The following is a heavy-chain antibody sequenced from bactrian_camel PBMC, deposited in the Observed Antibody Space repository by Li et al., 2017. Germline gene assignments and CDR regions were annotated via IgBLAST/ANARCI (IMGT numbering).Heavy chain of an antibody. Sequence: VQLVESGGDSVTAGGSLTLSCKIFGYTTMPNFEAWFRQTSAQAREGVAVIDVNGRPTYANSVEGRSTISKDKSKKILYLQMNDLKTEDSGIYYCAARPGTLIAPLLSAESYNSWGQGTQVTVS. V-gene: IGHV3S53*01. D-gene: IGHD3*01. CDR2: IDVNGRP. CDR1: GYTTMPNF. CDR3: AARPGTLIAPLLSAESYNS. J-gene: IGHJ4*01.